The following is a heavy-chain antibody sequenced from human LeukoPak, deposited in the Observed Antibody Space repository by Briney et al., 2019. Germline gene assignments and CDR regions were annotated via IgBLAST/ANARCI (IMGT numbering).Heavy chain of an antibody. J-gene: IGHJ4*02. V-gene: IGHV3-21*01. CDR1: GFTFSSYA. D-gene: IGHD3-9*01. Sequence: AGGSLRLSCAASGFTFSSYAMSWVRQAPGKGLEWVSSISSSSSYIYYADSVKGRFTISRDNAKNSLYLQMNSLRAEDTAVYYCARDQYDILTGYYRSYFDYWGQGTLVTVSS. CDR2: ISSSSSYI. CDR3: ARDQYDILTGYYRSYFDY.